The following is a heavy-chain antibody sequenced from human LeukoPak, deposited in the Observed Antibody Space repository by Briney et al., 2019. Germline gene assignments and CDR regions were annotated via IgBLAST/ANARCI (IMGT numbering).Heavy chain of an antibody. Sequence: ASVKVSCKASGYTFTGYYMHWVRQAPGQGLEWMGWMNPNSGNTGYAQKFQGRVTMTRNTSISTAYMELSRLRSDDTAVYYCARKQSDTVNYGGREPLVPFS. CDR2: MNPNSGNT. J-gene: IGHJ4*02. V-gene: IGHV1-8*02. D-gene: IGHD5-18*01. CDR3: ARKQSDTVNY. CDR1: GYTFTGYY.